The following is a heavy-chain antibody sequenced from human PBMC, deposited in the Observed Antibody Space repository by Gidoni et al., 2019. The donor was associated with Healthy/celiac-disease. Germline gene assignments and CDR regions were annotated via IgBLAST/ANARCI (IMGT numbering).Heavy chain of an antibody. CDR1: GFTFSSYA. CDR3: AKVGHYYDSSGYYF. J-gene: IGHJ4*02. CDR2: ISGSGGST. V-gene: IGHV3-23*01. D-gene: IGHD3-22*01. Sequence: EVQLLESGGGLVQPGGSLRLSCAASGFTFSSYAMSWVRQAPGKGLGWVSAISGSGGSTYYADSVKGRFTISRDNSKNTLYLQMNSLRAEDTAVYYCAKVGHYYDSSGYYFWGQGTLVTVSS.